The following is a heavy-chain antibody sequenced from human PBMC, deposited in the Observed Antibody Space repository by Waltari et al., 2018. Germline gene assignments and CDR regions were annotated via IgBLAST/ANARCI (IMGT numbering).Heavy chain of an antibody. CDR2: IIPIFGTA. Sequence: QVQLVQSGAEVKKPGSSVKVSCKASGGTFSSYAISWVRQAPGQGLEWMGGIIPIFGTANYAQKFQGRVTITADESTSTAYMELSSLRSEDTAVYYCARDRGRDGYNYRNYYYGMDVWGQGTTVTVSS. J-gene: IGHJ6*02. V-gene: IGHV1-69*13. CDR3: ARDRGRDGYNYRNYYYGMDV. D-gene: IGHD5-12*01. CDR1: GGTFSSYA.